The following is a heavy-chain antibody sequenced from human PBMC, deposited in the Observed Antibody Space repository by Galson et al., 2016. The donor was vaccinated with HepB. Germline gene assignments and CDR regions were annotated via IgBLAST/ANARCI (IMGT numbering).Heavy chain of an antibody. CDR3: AANRRDVAADGSNYYVSGMDV. V-gene: IGHV3-73*01. Sequence: SLRLSCAASGFTFSDSDIHWVRQASGKGLEGVGRITHRGDNHATTYAASVTGRFTISRDDSRNTASLQMTSLKTEDTAVYYCAANRRDVAADGSNYYVSGMDVWGQGTTVTVSS. CDR2: ITHRGDNHAT. D-gene: IGHD5-24*01. CDR1: GFTFSDSD. J-gene: IGHJ6*02.